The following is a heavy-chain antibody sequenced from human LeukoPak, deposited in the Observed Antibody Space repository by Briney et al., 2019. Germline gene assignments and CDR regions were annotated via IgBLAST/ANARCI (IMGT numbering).Heavy chain of an antibody. CDR2: ISAYNGNT. Sequence: ASVKVSCKASGYTFTSYGISWVRQAPGQGLEWMGWISAYNGNTNYAQKLQGRVTMTTDTSTSTAYMELSSLRSEDTAVYYCARDCRAPLDSYGYVFCYWGQGTLVTVSS. V-gene: IGHV1-18*01. J-gene: IGHJ4*02. D-gene: IGHD5-18*01. CDR3: ARDCRAPLDSYGYVFCY. CDR1: GYTFTSYG.